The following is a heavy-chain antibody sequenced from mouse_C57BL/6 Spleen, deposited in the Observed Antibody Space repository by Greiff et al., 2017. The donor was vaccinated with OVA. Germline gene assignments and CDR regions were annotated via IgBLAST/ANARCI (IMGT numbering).Heavy chain of an antibody. CDR2: INPSNGGT. Sequence: VQLQQPGTELVKPGASVKLSCKASGYTFTSYWMHWVKQRPGQGLEWIGNINPSNGGTNYNEKFKSKATLTVDKSSSTAYMQLSSLTSEDSAVYYCARGDYDYDYAMDDWGQGTSVTVSS. CDR1: GYTFTSYW. D-gene: IGHD2-4*01. J-gene: IGHJ4*01. V-gene: IGHV1-53*01. CDR3: ARGDYDYDYAMDD.